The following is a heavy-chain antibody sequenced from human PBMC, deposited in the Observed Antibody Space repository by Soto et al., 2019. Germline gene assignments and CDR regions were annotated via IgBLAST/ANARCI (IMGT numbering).Heavy chain of an antibody. Sequence: QVQLVQSGAEVKKPGASVKVSCKASGYTFTSYGISWVRQAPGQGLEWMGWISAYNGNTKYAQKFQGRVTMTTDTTKSTAHMELRSLRSYDPAVYYFARDPQIFDHWGQGTLVTVSS. J-gene: IGHJ4*02. V-gene: IGHV1-18*04. CDR1: GYTFTSYG. CDR2: ISAYNGNT. CDR3: ARDPQIFDH.